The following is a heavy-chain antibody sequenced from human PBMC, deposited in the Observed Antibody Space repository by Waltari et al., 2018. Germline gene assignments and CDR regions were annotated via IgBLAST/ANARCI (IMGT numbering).Heavy chain of an antibody. CDR2: ISSSSSTI. J-gene: IGHJ4*02. CDR1: GSSFCSYS. Sequence: EVQRLESGGGLVQPGGFLSPSSAVTGSSFCSYSMNWVRQAPGKGLEWVSYISSSSSTIYYADSVKGRFTISRDNAKNSLYLQMNSLRAEDTAVYYCARVQYYDSSGYFDYWGQGTLVTVSS. CDR3: ARVQYYDSSGYFDY. V-gene: IGHV3-48*04. D-gene: IGHD3-22*01.